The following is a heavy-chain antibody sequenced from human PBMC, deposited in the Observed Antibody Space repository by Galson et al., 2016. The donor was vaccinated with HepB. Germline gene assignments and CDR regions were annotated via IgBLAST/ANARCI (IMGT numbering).Heavy chain of an antibody. J-gene: IGHJ4*02. CDR3: ARHPQNNL. D-gene: IGHD1/OR15-1a*01. Sequence: SLRLSCAASGLTVSNDYMSWVRQAPGKGLEGVSVIYSGGRTYYTDSVKGRFTISRDSSKNTLYLQMNSLRAEDTAVYYCARHPQNNLWGQGTLATVSS. V-gene: IGHV3-53*01. CDR2: IYSGGRT. CDR1: GLTVSNDY.